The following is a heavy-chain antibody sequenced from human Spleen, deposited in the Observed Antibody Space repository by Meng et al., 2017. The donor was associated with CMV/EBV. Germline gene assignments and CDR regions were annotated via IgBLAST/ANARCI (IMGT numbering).Heavy chain of an antibody. CDR1: GFTFSNYA. V-gene: IGHV3-66*01. CDR3: ARSGVVVPAAMLDFDY. J-gene: IGHJ4*02. Sequence: GESLKISCAASGFTFSNYAMSWVRQAPGKGLDWVSLIYGDGNTYYADSVRGRFTISRDNSKNTLYLQMTSLRVEDTAVYYCARSGVVVPAAMLDFDYWGQGTLVTVSS. D-gene: IGHD2-2*01. CDR2: IYGDGNT.